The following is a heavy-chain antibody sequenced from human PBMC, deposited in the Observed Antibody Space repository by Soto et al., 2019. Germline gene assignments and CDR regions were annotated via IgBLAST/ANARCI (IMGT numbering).Heavy chain of an antibody. CDR1: GYTFTSYG. J-gene: IGHJ5*02. CDR3: ARESTGVDSCGWPDH. D-gene: IGHD3-22*01. CDR2: ISAYNGNT. V-gene: IGHV1-18*01. Sequence: ASVKVSCKASGYTFTSYGISWVRQAPGQGLEWMGWISAYNGNTNYAQKLQGRVTMTTDTSTSTAYLELRSLRSDDTAVYYCARESTGVDSCGWPDHWGQGALVTAPQ.